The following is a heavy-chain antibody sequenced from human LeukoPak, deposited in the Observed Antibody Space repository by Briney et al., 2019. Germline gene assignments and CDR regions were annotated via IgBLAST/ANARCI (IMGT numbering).Heavy chain of an antibody. CDR2: INNVRSHI. J-gene: IGHJ4*02. V-gene: IGHV3-21*04. CDR1: GFTFSTSA. D-gene: IGHD1-26*01. Sequence: GGSLRLSCAASGFTFSTSAMNWVRQAPGKGLEWVSSINNVRSHIYYADSVRGRFTISRDNAKNSLYLQMNSLRAEDTALYHCARGVGATGFDYWGQGTLVTVSS. CDR3: ARGVGATGFDY.